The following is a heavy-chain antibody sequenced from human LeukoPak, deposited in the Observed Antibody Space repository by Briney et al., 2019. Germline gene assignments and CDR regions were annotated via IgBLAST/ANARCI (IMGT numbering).Heavy chain of an antibody. Sequence: ASVKVSCKASGYTFTGYYMHWVRQAPGQGREWMGRINPNSGGTNYAQKFQGRVTMTRDTSISTAYMELCRLRSDDTAVYYCARDLDSSGNWFDPWGQGTLVTVSS. CDR2: INPNSGGT. CDR1: GYTFTGYY. J-gene: IGHJ5*02. V-gene: IGHV1-2*06. D-gene: IGHD3-22*01. CDR3: ARDLDSSGNWFDP.